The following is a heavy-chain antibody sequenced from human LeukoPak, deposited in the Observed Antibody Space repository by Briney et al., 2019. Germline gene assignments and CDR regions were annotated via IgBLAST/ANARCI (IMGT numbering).Heavy chain of an antibody. D-gene: IGHD3-22*01. Sequence: GGSLRLSCAASGFTVSSNYMSWDRQAPGKGLEWVSVIYSGGSTYYADSVKGRFTISRDNSKNALYLQMNSLRAEDTAVYYCARAQRYYYDSSGYYPDYWGQGTLVTVSS. V-gene: IGHV3-66*02. CDR3: ARAQRYYYDSSGYYPDY. CDR2: IYSGGST. CDR1: GFTVSSNY. J-gene: IGHJ4*02.